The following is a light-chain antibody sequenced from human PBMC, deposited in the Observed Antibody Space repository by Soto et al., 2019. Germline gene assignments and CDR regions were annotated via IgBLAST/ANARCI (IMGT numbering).Light chain of an antibody. Sequence: EIVITQSPGTLSLCGWESATLSCRASQSVGRNYLAWFQHKPDQAPRLLIYDASNRATGVPDRFSGSGSGTDFTLSVTRLEPEDFAVYYCHQYAVSPLTFGGGTKVDIK. CDR3: HQYAVSPLT. J-gene: IGKJ4*01. V-gene: IGKV3-20*01. CDR1: QSVGRNY. CDR2: DAS.